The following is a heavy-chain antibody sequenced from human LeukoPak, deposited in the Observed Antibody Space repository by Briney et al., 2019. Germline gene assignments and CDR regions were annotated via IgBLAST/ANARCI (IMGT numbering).Heavy chain of an antibody. D-gene: IGHD2-2*01. CDR2: ISSSGSTI. Sequence: GSLRLSCAASGFTFSDYYMSWIRQAPGKGLEWVSYISSSGSTIYYADSVKGRFTISRDNAKNSLYLQMNSLRAEDTAVYYCAKDILGYCSSTSCARFDYWGQGTLVTVSS. CDR1: GFTFSDYY. CDR3: AKDILGYCSSTSCARFDY. J-gene: IGHJ4*02. V-gene: IGHV3-11*01.